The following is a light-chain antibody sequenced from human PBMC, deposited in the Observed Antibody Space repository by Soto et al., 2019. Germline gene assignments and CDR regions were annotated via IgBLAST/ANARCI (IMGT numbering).Light chain of an antibody. CDR2: GAS. CDR3: QQYNNWPL. Sequence: EIVLTQSPGTLSLSPGERATLSCRASQSVKSNYLAWYQQKPGQAPRLLISGASTRATGIPARFSGSGSGTEFTLTISSLQSEDFAVYYCQQYNNWPLFGGGTKVDIK. CDR1: QSVKSN. J-gene: IGKJ4*01. V-gene: IGKV3-15*01.